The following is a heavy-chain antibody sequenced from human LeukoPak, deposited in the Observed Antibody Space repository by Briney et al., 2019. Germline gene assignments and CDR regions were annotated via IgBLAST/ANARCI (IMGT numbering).Heavy chain of an antibody. Sequence: QPGGSLRLSCEASGYIFSSYAMSWVRQAPGKGLEWVSVISNSGATTDYADSVKGRFTISRDNSKNTLSLQMNSLRAEDTAVYYCAKEELYYYGSGTYYTLAPFDYWGQGTLVTASS. CDR1: GYIFSSYA. V-gene: IGHV3-23*01. J-gene: IGHJ4*02. CDR3: AKEELYYYGSGTYYTLAPFDY. D-gene: IGHD3-10*01. CDR2: ISNSGATT.